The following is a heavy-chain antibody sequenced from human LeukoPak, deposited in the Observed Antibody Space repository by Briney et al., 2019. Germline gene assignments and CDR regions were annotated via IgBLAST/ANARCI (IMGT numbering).Heavy chain of an antibody. V-gene: IGHV3-43*02. CDR3: AKESGKFDY. CDR2: ISADGGST. CDR1: GLTFHDYA. J-gene: IGHJ4*02. Sequence: PGGSLRLSCVASGLTFHDYAMHWVRQAPGKGLEWVSLISADGGSTFYADSVRGRFSISRDNSKNSLYLQMNSLGTEDTAMYYCAKESGKFDYWGQGTLVAVSS.